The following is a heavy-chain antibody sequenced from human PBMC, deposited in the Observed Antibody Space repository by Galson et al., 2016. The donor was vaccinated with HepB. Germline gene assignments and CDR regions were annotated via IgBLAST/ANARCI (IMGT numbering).Heavy chain of an antibody. CDR2: IIPSFGIA. CDR1: GGTFNNYG. V-gene: IGHV1-69*13. D-gene: IGHD3-10*01. J-gene: IGHJ3*02. Sequence: SVKVSCKASGGTFNNYGFNWVRLAPGQGLEWMGGIIPSFGIADYAQKFRGRITITADGSTSTAHMELSSLRSEDTAVYYCASDNYGSGSYVAFDIWGQGTMVTVSS. CDR3: ASDNYGSGSYVAFDI.